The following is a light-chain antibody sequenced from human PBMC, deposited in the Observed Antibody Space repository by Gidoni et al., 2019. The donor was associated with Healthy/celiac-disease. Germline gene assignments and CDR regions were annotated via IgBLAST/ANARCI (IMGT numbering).Light chain of an antibody. CDR2: AAS. CDR3: QQYYSYPPT. V-gene: IGKV1-8*01. J-gene: IGKJ1*01. CDR1: QGISSY. Sequence: AIRMTQSPSSLSASTGDRVTITCRASQGISSYLAWYQQQPGKAPKLLIYAASTLQSGVPSRFSGSGSGTDFTLTISCLQSEDFATYYCQQYYSYPPTFGQXTKVEIK.